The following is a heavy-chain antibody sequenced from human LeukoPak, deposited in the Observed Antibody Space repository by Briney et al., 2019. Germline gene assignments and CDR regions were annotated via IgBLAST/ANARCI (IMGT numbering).Heavy chain of an antibody. CDR1: DGSFSGYY. CDR3: ARGRKD. Sequence: SETLSLTCAVYDGSFSGYYWSWIRQPPGKGLEWIEEINHSGSTIYNPSLKSRVTFSVDTSKNQFSLKLSSVTAADTAVYFCARGRKDWGQGTLVTVSS. CDR2: INHSGST. J-gene: IGHJ4*02. V-gene: IGHV4-34*01.